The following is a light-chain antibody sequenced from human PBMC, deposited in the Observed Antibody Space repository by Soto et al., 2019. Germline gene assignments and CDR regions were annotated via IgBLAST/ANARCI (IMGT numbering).Light chain of an antibody. V-gene: IGLV1-40*01. J-gene: IGLJ2*01. Sequence: QSLLTQRPSVSGAPGQRFTISCTGGSSNIGAGFDVHWYRQLPGAAPELLIYGNTNRPSGVPDRFSGSNSGTSASLAITGLQAEDEADYYCQSYDSTLYVIFGGGTKVTVL. CDR1: SSNIGAGFD. CDR3: QSYDSTLYVI. CDR2: GNT.